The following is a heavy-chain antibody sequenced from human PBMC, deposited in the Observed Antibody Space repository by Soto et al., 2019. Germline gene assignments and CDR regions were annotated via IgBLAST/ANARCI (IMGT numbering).Heavy chain of an antibody. D-gene: IGHD2-15*01. J-gene: IGHJ4*02. CDR2: ISANSGDT. Sequence: GPSVKVSCKASGYTFTSYGFSWVRQAPGQGLEWVGWISANSGDTNSARKFQGRVTLTTDTSTGTAYMDLTSLRSDDTAVYYCARDFRSSCTGSSCIYFDYWGQGTQVTVSA. CDR1: GYTFTSYG. CDR3: ARDFRSSCTGSSCIYFDY. V-gene: IGHV1-18*01.